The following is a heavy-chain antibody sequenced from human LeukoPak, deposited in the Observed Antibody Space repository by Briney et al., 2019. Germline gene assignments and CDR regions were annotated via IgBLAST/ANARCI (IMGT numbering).Heavy chain of an antibody. V-gene: IGHV3-21*01. CDR2: ISSSSSYI. J-gene: IGHJ5*02. CDR3: ARRYSSGSNWFDP. Sequence: GGSLRLSCAASGFTFSSYSMNWVRQAPGTGLEWVSSISSSSSYIYYADSVKGRFTISRDNAKNSLYLQMNSLRAEDTAVYYCARRYSSGSNWFDPWGQGTLVTVSS. D-gene: IGHD6-19*01. CDR1: GFTFSSYS.